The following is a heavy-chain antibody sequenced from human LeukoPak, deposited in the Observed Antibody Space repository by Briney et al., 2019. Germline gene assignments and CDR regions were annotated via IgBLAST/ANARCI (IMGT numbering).Heavy chain of an antibody. CDR1: GGSISDLY. CDR2: IYSSGTT. CDR3: ASLRTLTSSFGP. D-gene: IGHD1-1*01. V-gene: IGHV4-59*01. J-gene: IGHJ5*02. Sequence: SETLSLTCTVAGGSISDLYWRWVRQPPGEGREWVGYIYSSGTTNYNYSFKSRLSISIDTSKNQFSLKMTSVTAADTAVYYCASLRTLTSSFGPWGQGTLVTVSS.